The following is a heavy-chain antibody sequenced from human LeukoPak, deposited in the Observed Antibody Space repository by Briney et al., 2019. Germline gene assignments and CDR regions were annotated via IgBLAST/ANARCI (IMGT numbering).Heavy chain of an antibody. CDR2: IWYDGSNK. CDR3: ARDDSSGVCSSTSCRNYYYYGMDV. J-gene: IGHJ6*02. V-gene: IGHV3-33*01. CDR1: GFTFSSYG. Sequence: PGGSLRLSCAASGFTFSSYGMHWVRQAPGKGLEWVAVIWYDGSNKYYADSVKGRFTISRDNSKNTLYLQMNSLRAEDTAVYYCARDDSSGVCSSTSCRNYYYYGMDVWGQGTTVTVSS. D-gene: IGHD2-2*01.